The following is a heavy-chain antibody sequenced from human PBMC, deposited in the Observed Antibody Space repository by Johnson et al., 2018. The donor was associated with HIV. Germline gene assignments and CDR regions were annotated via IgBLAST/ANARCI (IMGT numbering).Heavy chain of an antibody. D-gene: IGHD6-25*01. V-gene: IGHV3-33*03. CDR2: IWYDGSDN. CDR3: AKDKRQTAIPQRAFDI. CDR1: GFTFSTYG. J-gene: IGHJ3*02. Sequence: VQLVESGGGVVQPGRSLRLSCTASGFTFSTYGMHWVRQAPGKGLEWVALIWYDGSDNYYADSVKGRFTISGDNSKNMLYLQMNSLRAEDTAVYYCAKDKRQTAIPQRAFDICGQGTMVTVSS.